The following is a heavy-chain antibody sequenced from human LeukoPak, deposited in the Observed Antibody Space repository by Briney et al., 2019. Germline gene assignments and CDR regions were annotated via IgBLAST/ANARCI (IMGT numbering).Heavy chain of an antibody. V-gene: IGHV4-34*01. CDR2: INHSGST. J-gene: IGHJ4*02. CDR3: ARRDSSGYYLDY. CDR1: GGSFSGYY. D-gene: IGHD3-22*01. Sequence: SKTLSLTCAVYGGSFSGYYWSWIRQPPGKGLEWIGEINHSGSTNYNPSLKSRVTISVDTSKNQFSLKLSSVTAADTAVYYCARRDSSGYYLDYWGQGTLVTVSS.